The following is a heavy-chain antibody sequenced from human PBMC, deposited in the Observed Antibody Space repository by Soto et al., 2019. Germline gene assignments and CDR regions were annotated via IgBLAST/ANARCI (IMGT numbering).Heavy chain of an antibody. J-gene: IGHJ6*01. CDR1: GGSFNSHA. V-gene: IGHV1-69*01. CDR3: AKTTGATYFLHVMDV. D-gene: IGHD5-12*01. Sequence: QVQLVQSGAEVKKPGSSVKVSCKASGGSFNSHAFSWVRQAPGQGLEWLGGIIPIFSSANYAQKFQGRVTFTADESLSKIYRERGSLTPEDTAIFYCAKTTGATYFLHVMDVWGPGPTAPV. CDR2: IIPIFSSA.